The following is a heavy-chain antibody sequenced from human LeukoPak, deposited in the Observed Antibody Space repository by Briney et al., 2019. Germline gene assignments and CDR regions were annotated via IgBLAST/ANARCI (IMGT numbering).Heavy chain of an antibody. CDR3: ARSYDFWSGYYSRIGFDY. J-gene: IGHJ4*02. CDR2: IYYSGST. V-gene: IGHV4-59*01. CDR1: GGSISSYY. D-gene: IGHD3-3*01. Sequence: PSETLSLTCTVSGGSISSYYWSWIRQPPGKGLEWIGYIYYSGSTNNNPSPKSRVTISVDTSKNQFSLKLSSVTAADTAVYYCARSYDFWSGYYSRIGFDYWGQGTLVTVSS.